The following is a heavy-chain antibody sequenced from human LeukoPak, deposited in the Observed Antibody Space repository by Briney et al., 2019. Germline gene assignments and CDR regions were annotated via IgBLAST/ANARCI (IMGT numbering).Heavy chain of an antibody. CDR3: ARSAPDYTRFDY. Sequence: GGSLRLSCAASGFTFSSYAMSWVRQAPGKGLEWVSAISGSGGSTYYADSVKGRFTISRDNSKNTVYLQMSSLRAEDTALYYCARSAPDYTRFDYWGQGALVTVSP. V-gene: IGHV3-23*01. D-gene: IGHD4-11*01. CDR1: GFTFSSYA. CDR2: ISGSGGST. J-gene: IGHJ4*02.